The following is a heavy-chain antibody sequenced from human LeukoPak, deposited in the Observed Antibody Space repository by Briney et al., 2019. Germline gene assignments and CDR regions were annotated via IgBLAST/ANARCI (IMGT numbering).Heavy chain of an antibody. D-gene: IGHD1-26*01. J-gene: IGHJ4*02. Sequence: PGGSLRLSCAASGFTVSSIHMVWVRQAPGKGLEWVSATSTSGGSAYYADSVKGRFTISRDNSKNTLYLQMDSLRADDTAVYYCARYSGSYYYPPAWDLWGQGTLVTVSS. V-gene: IGHV3-23*01. CDR1: GFTVSSIH. CDR2: TSTSGGSA. CDR3: ARYSGSYYYPPAWDL.